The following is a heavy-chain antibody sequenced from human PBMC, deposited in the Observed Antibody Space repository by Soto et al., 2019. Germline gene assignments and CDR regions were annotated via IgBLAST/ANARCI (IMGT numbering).Heavy chain of an antibody. CDR3: ARVVGSYDFWSGYRYYYYMDV. J-gene: IGHJ6*03. V-gene: IGHV4-59*01. CDR2: IYYSGST. D-gene: IGHD3-3*01. Sequence: SETLSLTCTVSGGSISSYYWSWIRQPPGKGLEWIGYIYYSGSTNYNPSLKSRVTISVDTSKNQFSLKLSSVTAADTAVYYCARVVGSYDFWSGYRYYYYMDVWGKGTTVTVSS. CDR1: GGSISSYY.